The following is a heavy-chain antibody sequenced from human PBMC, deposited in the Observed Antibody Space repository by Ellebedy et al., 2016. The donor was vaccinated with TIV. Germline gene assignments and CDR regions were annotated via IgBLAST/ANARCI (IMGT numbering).Heavy chain of an antibody. D-gene: IGHD2-21*02. CDR2: IRSEGFRVTE. J-gene: IGHJ4*02. CDR3: ARGSVAFCGGDCHFYYFDS. CDR1: GFTFGDYA. V-gene: IGHV3-49*03. Sequence: GESLKISXAGSGFTFGDYAMSWFRKAPGKGLEWVAFIRSEGFRVTEDNAASVAGSFNMSRDDSRGVAYLHLSSLKSEDTAVYYCARGSVAFCGGDCHFYYFDSWGQGTLVTVSS.